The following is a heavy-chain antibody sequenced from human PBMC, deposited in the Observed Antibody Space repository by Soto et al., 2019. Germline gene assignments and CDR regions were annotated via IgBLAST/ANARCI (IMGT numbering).Heavy chain of an antibody. D-gene: IGHD4-4*01. V-gene: IGHV4-39*01. Sequence: ETLSLTCPVSGGSISSSRYYWGWIRQPPGKGLEWIGSIYYSGSTYYNPSLKSRVTISVDTSNNQFSLKLSSVTPPDTAVYYCARRGGDYSNTYYYFDYWGQGTLVT. CDR1: GGSISSSRYY. CDR3: ARRGGDYSNTYYYFDY. J-gene: IGHJ4*02. CDR2: IYYSGST.